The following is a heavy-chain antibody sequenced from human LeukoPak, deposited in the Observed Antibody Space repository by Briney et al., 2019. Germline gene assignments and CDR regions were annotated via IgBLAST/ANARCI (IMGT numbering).Heavy chain of an antibody. CDR3: AGDQSTSLDN. CDR1: GYTFTSYG. V-gene: IGHV1-18*01. Sequence: ASVKVSCKASGYTFTSYGISWVRQAPGQGLGWMGWISAYNGNTNYAQKLQGRVTMTTDTSTSTAYMELRSMRSDDTAVDYRAGDQSTSLDNWGQGTLVTVSP. CDR2: ISAYNGNT. D-gene: IGHD2-2*01. J-gene: IGHJ4*02.